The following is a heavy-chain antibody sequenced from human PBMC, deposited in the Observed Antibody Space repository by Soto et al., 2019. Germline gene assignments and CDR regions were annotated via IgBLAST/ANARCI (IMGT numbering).Heavy chain of an antibody. CDR1: GYTFTSYG. CDR3: ARYPRNWNPRLTLDY. CDR2: ISAYNGNT. V-gene: IGHV1-18*03. J-gene: IGHJ4*02. D-gene: IGHD1-1*01. Sequence: ASVKVSCWASGYTFTSYGISWVRQAPGQGLEWMGWISAYNGNTNYAQKLQGRVTMTTDTSTSTAYMELRSLRSDDMSVYYCARYPRNWNPRLTLDYWGQGTLVTVSS.